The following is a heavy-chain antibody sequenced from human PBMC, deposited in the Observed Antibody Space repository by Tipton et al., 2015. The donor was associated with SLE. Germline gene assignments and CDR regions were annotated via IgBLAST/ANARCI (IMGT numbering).Heavy chain of an antibody. J-gene: IGHJ4*02. CDR1: GGSISSSSYY. D-gene: IGHD6-13*01. Sequence: LRLSCTVSGGSISSSSYYWGWIRQPPGKGLEWIGSIYYSGSTYYNPSLKSRVTISVDTSKNQFSLKLSSVTAADTAVYYCARETPIRAAAAGTIDYWGQGTLVTVSS. V-gene: IGHV4-39*02. CDR3: ARETPIRAAAAGTIDY. CDR2: IYYSGST.